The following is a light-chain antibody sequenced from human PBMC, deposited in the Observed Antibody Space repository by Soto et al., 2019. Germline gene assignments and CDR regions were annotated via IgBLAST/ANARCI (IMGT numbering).Light chain of an antibody. CDR3: QQYNNWPPAYT. Sequence: EIVMTQSPATLSVSPRERATLSCRASQRISSNLAWYQQKPGQAPRLLIYGASTRATGIPERFSGSGSGTEFTVTISSLQSEDFAVYYCQQYNNWPPAYTFGQGTKVEIK. J-gene: IGKJ2*01. CDR1: QRISSN. CDR2: GAS. V-gene: IGKV3-15*01.